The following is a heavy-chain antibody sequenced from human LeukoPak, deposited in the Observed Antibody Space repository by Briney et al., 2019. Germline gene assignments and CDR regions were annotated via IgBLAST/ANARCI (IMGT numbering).Heavy chain of an antibody. CDR3: ARHGGLKYGGYERRFDY. D-gene: IGHD5-12*01. V-gene: IGHV4-39*01. Sequence: SETLSLTCTVSGGSISSSSYFWGWIRQPPGKGLEWIGFIYYSGSTYYNPSLESRVTISVDTSKNQFSLKLNSVTAADTAVYYCARHGGLKYGGYERRFDYWGQGTLVTVSS. CDR1: GGSISSSSYF. CDR2: IYYSGST. J-gene: IGHJ4*02.